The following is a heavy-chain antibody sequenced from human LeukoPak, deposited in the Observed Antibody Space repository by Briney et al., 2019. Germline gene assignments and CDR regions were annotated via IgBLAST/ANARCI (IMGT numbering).Heavy chain of an antibody. CDR1: GFTFSSYW. V-gene: IGHV3-74*01. J-gene: IGHJ4*02. CDR3: ARGPHSPSYPDY. D-gene: IGHD1-26*01. CDR2: INSDGSST. Sequence: PGGSLRLSCAASGFTFSSYWMHWVRQAPGKGLVWVSRINSDGSSTSYADSVKGRFTISRDNAKNTLYLQMNSLRAEDTAVYYCARGPHSPSYPDYWGQGTLVTVSS.